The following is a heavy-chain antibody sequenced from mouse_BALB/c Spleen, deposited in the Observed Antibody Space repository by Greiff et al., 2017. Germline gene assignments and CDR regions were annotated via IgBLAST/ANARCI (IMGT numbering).Heavy chain of an antibody. CDR2: IDPETGGT. CDR3: TGTGWFAY. CDR1: GYTFTDYE. V-gene: IGHV1-15*01. Sequence: QVQLKQSGAELVRPGASVTLSCKASGYTFTDYEMHWVKQTPVHGLEWIGAIDPETGGTAYNQKFKGKATLTADKSSSTAYMELRSLTSEDSAVYYCTGTGWFAYWGQGTLVTVSA. D-gene: IGHD4-1*01. J-gene: IGHJ3*01.